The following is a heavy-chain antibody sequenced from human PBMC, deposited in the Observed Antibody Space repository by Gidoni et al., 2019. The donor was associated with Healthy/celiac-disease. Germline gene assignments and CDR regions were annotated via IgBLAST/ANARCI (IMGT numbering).Heavy chain of an antibody. D-gene: IGHD5-12*01. J-gene: IGHJ4*02. CDR2: ISGSGGST. CDR3: ANWEVDGYNSFFSY. CDR1: VFTFSSYA. V-gene: IGHV3-23*01. Sequence: EVQLLESGGGLVQPGGSLRLSCAASVFTFSSYAMSWVRQAPGKGLVWVSAISGSGGSTYYADSVKGRFTISRDNSKNTLYLQMNSLRAEDTAVYYCANWEVDGYNSFFSYWGQGTLVTVSS.